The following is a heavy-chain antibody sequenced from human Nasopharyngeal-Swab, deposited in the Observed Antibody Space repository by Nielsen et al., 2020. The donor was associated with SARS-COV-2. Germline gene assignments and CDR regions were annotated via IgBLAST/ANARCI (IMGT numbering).Heavy chain of an antibody. CDR1: GLTFSNYG. J-gene: IGHJ4*02. D-gene: IGHD4-17*01. Sequence: GESLKISCAASGLTFSNYGMSWVRQAPGKGLEWVSVTEIGGTTHYADSVKGRFSISRDSSTNTLYLQMNNVRAEDTAVYYCARDAPAHYGAFYWGRGTLVTVSS. V-gene: IGHV3-53*01. CDR2: TEIGGTT. CDR3: ARDAPAHYGAFY.